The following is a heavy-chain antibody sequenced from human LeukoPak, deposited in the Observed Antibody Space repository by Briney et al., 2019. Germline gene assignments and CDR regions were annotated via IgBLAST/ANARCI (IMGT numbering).Heavy chain of an antibody. J-gene: IGHJ4*02. V-gene: IGHV4-34*01. Sequence: SETLSLTCSVSGASFSGYYYTWIRQPPGKGLEWIGDVNDSGSTNYNPSLKSRVAMSVDTSKNQFSLKLSSVTAADTAVYYCARDLMVRGVISKPFDYWGQGTLVTVSS. CDR1: GASFSGYY. D-gene: IGHD3-10*01. CDR3: ARDLMVRGVISKPFDY. CDR2: VNDSGST.